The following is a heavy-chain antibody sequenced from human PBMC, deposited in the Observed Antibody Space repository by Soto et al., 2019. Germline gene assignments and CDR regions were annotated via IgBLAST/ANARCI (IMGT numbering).Heavy chain of an antibody. Sequence: QVQLVQSGAEVKKPGASVKVSCKVSGYTLTELSMHWVRQAPGKGLEWMGGFDPEDGETIYAQKFQGRVTMTEDKSTDPAYMELSSLRSEDTAVYYCATDLVLLYCRIDAFDIWGQGTMVTVSS. V-gene: IGHV1-24*01. CDR2: FDPEDGET. J-gene: IGHJ3*02. D-gene: IGHD2-15*01. CDR3: ATDLVLLYCRIDAFDI. CDR1: GYTLTELS.